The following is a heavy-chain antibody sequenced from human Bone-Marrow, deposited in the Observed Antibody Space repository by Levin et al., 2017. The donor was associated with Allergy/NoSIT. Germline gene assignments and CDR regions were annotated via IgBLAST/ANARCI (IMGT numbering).Heavy chain of an antibody. D-gene: IGHD3-22*01. CDR1: GDSFSNFG. J-gene: IGHJ4*02. CDR3: ARNRLDSSGYFSQPLSS. V-gene: IGHV1-69*13. CDR2: IIPVFGSP. Sequence: SVKVSCKISGDSFSNFGISWLRQAPGQGLQWMGMIIPVFGSPKYAQRFQGRVTITADDSTSTAFMDLTSLTPDDPAVYYCARNRLDSSGYFSQPLSSWGPGTLVTVSS.